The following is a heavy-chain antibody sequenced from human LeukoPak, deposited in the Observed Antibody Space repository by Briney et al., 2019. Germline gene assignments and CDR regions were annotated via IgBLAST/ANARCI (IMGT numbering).Heavy chain of an antibody. V-gene: IGHV4-59*01. CDR1: GGSISSYY. CDR2: IYYSGST. J-gene: IGHJ6*03. Sequence: SETLSLTCTVSGGSISSYYWSWIRQPPGKGLEWIGYIYYSGSTNYNPSLKGRVTISVDTSKNQFSLKLSSVTAADTAVYYCARGLMVRGVIGYYYYMDVWGKGTTVTVSS. D-gene: IGHD3-10*01. CDR3: ARGLMVRGVIGYYYYMDV.